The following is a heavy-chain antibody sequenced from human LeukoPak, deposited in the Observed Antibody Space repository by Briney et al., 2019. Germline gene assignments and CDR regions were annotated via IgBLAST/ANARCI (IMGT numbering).Heavy chain of an antibody. CDR1: GGTFRSNG. V-gene: IGHV1-69*06. CDR2: IIPMFGTA. D-gene: IGHD4-17*01. Sequence: SVKVSCKASGGTFRSNGISWVRQAPGQGLERMGGIIPMFGTANYAQKFQGRVTMTEDTSTDTAYMELSSLRSEDTAVYYCATAKGDYGDYVGFDPWGQGTLVTVSS. CDR3: ATAKGDYGDYVGFDP. J-gene: IGHJ5*02.